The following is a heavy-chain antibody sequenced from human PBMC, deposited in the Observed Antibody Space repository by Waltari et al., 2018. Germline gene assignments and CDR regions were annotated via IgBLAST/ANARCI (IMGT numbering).Heavy chain of an antibody. CDR3: ARGYTRGATIDY. V-gene: IGHV4-38-2*01. CDR1: GYSISSGYY. Sequence: QVQLQESGPGLVKPSETLSLTCAVSGYSISSGYYWGWIRQPPGKGLEWIGSSYHSGSTYYNPSLKSRVTISVDTSKNQFSLKLSSVTAADTAVYYCARGYTRGATIDYWGQGTLVTVSS. CDR2: SYHSGST. J-gene: IGHJ4*02. D-gene: IGHD6-13*01.